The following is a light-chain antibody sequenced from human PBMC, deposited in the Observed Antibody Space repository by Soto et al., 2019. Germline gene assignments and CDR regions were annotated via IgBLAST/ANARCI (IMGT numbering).Light chain of an antibody. CDR2: WAS. CDR1: QSVLYSSNNKNY. J-gene: IGKJ5*01. CDR3: QQYYIDPGT. Sequence: DIVMTQSPDSLAVSLGERATINCKSSQSVLYSSNNKNYLAWYQQKPGQPPKLLIYWASTRESGVPDRFSGSGSGTEFPLTLSSLQAEDVAVYYCQQYYIDPGTFGQGTRLEIK. V-gene: IGKV4-1*01.